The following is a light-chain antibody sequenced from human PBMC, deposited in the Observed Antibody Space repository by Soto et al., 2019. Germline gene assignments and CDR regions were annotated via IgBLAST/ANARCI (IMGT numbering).Light chain of an antibody. J-gene: IGKJ4*01. CDR1: QSLSTY. CDR3: QHRDSWPLT. CDR2: DAS. Sequence: EIVLTQSPATLSLSPGERATLSCRASQSLSTYLAWYQQKPGQAPRLLIYDASNRATGIPARFSGSGSGTYFTLTISSLEPEDFAVYYCQHRDSWPLTFGGGTKVEIK. V-gene: IGKV3-11*01.